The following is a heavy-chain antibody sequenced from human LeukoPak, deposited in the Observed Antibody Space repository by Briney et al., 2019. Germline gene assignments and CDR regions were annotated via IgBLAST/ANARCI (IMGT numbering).Heavy chain of an antibody. Sequence: PRGSRRLSCAASGFTFSSYSMNWVRQAPGKGLEWVSSISSSSSYIYYADSVKGRFTISRDNAKNSLYLQMNSLRAEDTAVYYCARDYSSSWYDYFDYWGQGTLVTVSS. CDR2: ISSSSSYI. CDR3: ARDYSSSWYDYFDY. CDR1: GFTFSSYS. V-gene: IGHV3-21*01. J-gene: IGHJ4*02. D-gene: IGHD6-13*01.